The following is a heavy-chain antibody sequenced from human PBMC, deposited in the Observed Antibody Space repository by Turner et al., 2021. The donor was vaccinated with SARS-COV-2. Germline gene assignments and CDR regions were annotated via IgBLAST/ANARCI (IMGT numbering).Heavy chain of an antibody. CDR3: ATGVAVTGTPSAYYYYYGMDV. J-gene: IGHJ6*02. CDR2: FDPEDGET. Sequence: QVQLVQSGAEVKKPGASVKVPCKVSVYMLTELSMHWVRNAPGKGLEWMGGFDPEDGETIYAQKFQGRVTMTEDTSTGTAYMELSSLRSEETAVYYCATGVAVTGTPSAYYYYYGMDVWGQETTVTVSS. CDR1: VYMLTELS. V-gene: IGHV1-24*01. D-gene: IGHD6-19*01.